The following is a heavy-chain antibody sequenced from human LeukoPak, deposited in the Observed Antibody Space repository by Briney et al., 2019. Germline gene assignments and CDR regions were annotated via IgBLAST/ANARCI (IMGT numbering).Heavy chain of an antibody. CDR2: ISGSSIYI. CDR3: ARVKGYSGYDVYYFDY. Sequence: GGSLRLSCAASGFTFSTYSMNWVRQAPGKGLEWVSSISGSSIYIYYADSVKGRFTISRDNAKNSLYLQMNSLRAEDTAVYYCARVKGYSGYDVYYFDYWGQGTLVTVSS. V-gene: IGHV3-21*01. D-gene: IGHD5-12*01. CDR1: GFTFSTYS. J-gene: IGHJ4*02.